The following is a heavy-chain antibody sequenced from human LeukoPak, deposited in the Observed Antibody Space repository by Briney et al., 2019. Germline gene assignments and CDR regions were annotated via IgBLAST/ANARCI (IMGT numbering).Heavy chain of an antibody. J-gene: IGHJ4*02. Sequence: GGSLRLSCAASGFTFSSYAMSWVRQAPGKGLEWVSTTSGSGGSTYYAGSVKGRFTISRDNSKNTLYLQMNSLRAEDTAVYYCAKDPPTSGTTFDYWGQGTLVTVSS. D-gene: IGHD1-1*01. V-gene: IGHV3-23*01. CDR1: GFTFSSYA. CDR3: AKDPPTSGTTFDY. CDR2: TSGSGGST.